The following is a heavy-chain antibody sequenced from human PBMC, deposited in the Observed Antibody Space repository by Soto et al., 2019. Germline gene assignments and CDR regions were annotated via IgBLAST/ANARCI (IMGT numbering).Heavy chain of an antibody. CDR1: GGSISSYY. CDR3: ARAAHYYGSGSYYKVGMDV. Sequence: SETLSLTCTVSGGSISSYYWSWIRQPPGRGLEWIGYIYYSGSTNYNPSLKSRVTISVDTSKNQFSLKLSSVTAADTAVYYCARAAHYYGSGSYYKVGMDVWGQGTTVTVSS. CDR2: IYYSGST. V-gene: IGHV4-59*01. D-gene: IGHD3-10*01. J-gene: IGHJ6*02.